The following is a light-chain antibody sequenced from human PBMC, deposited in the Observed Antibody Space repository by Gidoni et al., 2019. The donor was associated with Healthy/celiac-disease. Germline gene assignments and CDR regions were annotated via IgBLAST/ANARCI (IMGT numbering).Light chain of an antibody. V-gene: IGKV4-1*01. CDR1: QSVLYSSNNKNY. CDR3: QQYYSTPHT. J-gene: IGKJ1*01. CDR2: WAS. Sequence: DIVMTQSPDSLAVSLGERATINCKSSQSVLYSSNNKNYLAWYQQKPGQPPKLLIYWASTRESWVPDRFSGSGSGTDFTLTSSSPQAEDVAVYYCQQYYSTPHTFGQGTKVEIK.